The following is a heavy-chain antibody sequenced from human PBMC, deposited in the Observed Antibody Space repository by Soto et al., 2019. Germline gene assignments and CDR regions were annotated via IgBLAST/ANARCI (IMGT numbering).Heavy chain of an antibody. V-gene: IGHV3-23*01. CDR2: ISGSGGSS. D-gene: IGHD3-22*01. CDR1: GFTFSTYA. CDR3: AKDRGITTTYTQVAAEADY. Sequence: GGSPRLSCAASGFTFSTYAMSWVRQSPGKGLEWVSSISGSGGSSYYADSVKGRFTISRDNAKNTLHLQMNSLRPEDTAVYYCAKDRGITTTYTQVAAEADYWGQGTLVTVSS. J-gene: IGHJ4*02.